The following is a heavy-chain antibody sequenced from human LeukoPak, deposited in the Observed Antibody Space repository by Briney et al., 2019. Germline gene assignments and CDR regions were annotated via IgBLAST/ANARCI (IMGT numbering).Heavy chain of an antibody. V-gene: IGHV3-48*01. J-gene: IGHJ3*01. D-gene: IGHD3-10*01. CDR3: AKEVTYGGAAFDV. CDR1: GFSFSSYN. Sequence: PGGSLRLSCAASGFSFSSYNMNWVRQAPGKGLEWISYISSTRPTIYYADSVKGRITISRDDAKSSLYLQMNSLRVEDTAVYYCAKEVTYGGAAFDVWGQGTTVTVSS. CDR2: ISSTRPTI.